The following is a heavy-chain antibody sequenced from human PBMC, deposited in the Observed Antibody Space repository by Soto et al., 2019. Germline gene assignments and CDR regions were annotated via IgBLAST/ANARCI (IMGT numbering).Heavy chain of an antibody. Sequence: ASVKVSCKASGYTFTGYYMHWVRQAPGQGLEWMGWINPNSGGTNYAQKFQGRVTMTRDTSISTAYMELSRLRSDDTAVYYCAREPIGTLTGAQGGFDYWGQGTLVTVSS. J-gene: IGHJ4*02. D-gene: IGHD7-27*01. CDR2: INPNSGGT. CDR1: GYTFTGYY. CDR3: AREPIGTLTGAQGGFDY. V-gene: IGHV1-2*02.